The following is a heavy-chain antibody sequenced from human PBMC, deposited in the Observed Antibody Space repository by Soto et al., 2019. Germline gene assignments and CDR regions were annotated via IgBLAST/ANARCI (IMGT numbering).Heavy chain of an antibody. D-gene: IGHD2-15*01. J-gene: IGHJ6*02. V-gene: IGHV3-74*01. Sequence: EVQLVESGGDLVQPGGSLRLSCAASGLTFSSHWMHWVRQAPGKGLVWVSHINGDGSTTRYADSVKGRFTISRDNAKNTLYLHMNSLIAEDTAVYYCAIYSGVWGQGTTVTVSS. CDR3: AIYSGV. CDR1: GLTFSSHW. CDR2: INGDGSTT.